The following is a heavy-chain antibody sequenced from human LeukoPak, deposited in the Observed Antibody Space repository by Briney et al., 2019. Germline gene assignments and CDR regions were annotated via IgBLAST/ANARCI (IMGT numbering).Heavy chain of an antibody. J-gene: IGHJ6*02. CDR2: INSDGRST. CDR3: ARVGDYDFWSGYFSGYYYYGMDV. CDR1: GFTFSSYW. D-gene: IGHD3-3*01. Sequence: GGSLTLSCAASGFTFSSYWMHWVRQAPGKGLVWVSRINSDGRSTSYAGSVKGRFTISRDNAKNTLYLQMNSLRAEDTAVYYCARVGDYDFWSGYFSGYYYYGMDVWGQGTTVTVSS. V-gene: IGHV3-74*01.